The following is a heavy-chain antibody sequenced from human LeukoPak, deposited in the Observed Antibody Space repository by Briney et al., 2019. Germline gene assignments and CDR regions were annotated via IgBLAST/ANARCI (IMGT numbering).Heavy chain of an antibody. D-gene: IGHD6-13*01. CDR3: RGIAAAGIDY. Sequence: GGSLRLSCAASGFTFSSYEMNWVRQAPGKGLEWVSYISSSGTTIYYADSVKGRFTISRDSAKNSLYLQMNSLRAEDTAVYYCRGIAAAGIDYWGQGTLVTVSS. CDR2: ISSSGTTI. V-gene: IGHV3-48*03. CDR1: GFTFSSYE. J-gene: IGHJ4*02.